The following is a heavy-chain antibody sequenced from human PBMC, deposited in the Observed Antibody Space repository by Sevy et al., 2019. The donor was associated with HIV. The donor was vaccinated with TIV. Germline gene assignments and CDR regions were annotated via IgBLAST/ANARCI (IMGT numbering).Heavy chain of an antibody. CDR3: ASPPGCSSTSCHGWFDP. D-gene: IGHD2-2*01. CDR1: GGTFSSYA. V-gene: IGHV1-69*13. Sequence: ASVKVSGKASGGTFSSYAISWVRQAPGQGLEWMGGIIPIFGTANYAQKFQGRVTITADESTSTAYMELSSLRSEDTAVYYCASPPGCSSTSCHGWFDPWGQGTLVTVSS. J-gene: IGHJ5*02. CDR2: IIPIFGTA.